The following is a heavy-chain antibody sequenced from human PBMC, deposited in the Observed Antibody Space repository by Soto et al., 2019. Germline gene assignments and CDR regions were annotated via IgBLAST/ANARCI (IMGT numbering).Heavy chain of an antibody. D-gene: IGHD3-16*02. CDR1: GYTLTELS. Sequence: ASVKVSCKVSGYTLTELSMHWVRQAPGKGLEWMGGFDPEDGETIYAQKFQGRVTMTEDTSTDTAYMELSSLRSEDTAVYYCATANYIWGSYRYDAFDIWGQGTTVTVSS. CDR2: FDPEDGET. J-gene: IGHJ3*02. V-gene: IGHV1-24*01. CDR3: ATANYIWGSYRYDAFDI.